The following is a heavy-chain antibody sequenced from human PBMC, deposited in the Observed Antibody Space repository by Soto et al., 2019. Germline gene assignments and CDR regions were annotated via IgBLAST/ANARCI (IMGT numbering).Heavy chain of an antibody. CDR2: IIPIFGTA. D-gene: IGHD3-22*01. CDR1: GGTFSSYA. Sequence: QVQLVQSGAEVKKPGSSVKVSCKASGGTFSSYAISWVRQAPGQGLEWMGGIIPIFGTANYAQKFQGRVTITADKSTSTAYMELSSLRSEDTAVYYCASSYYDDRSADYYYGMDGWGQGTTVTVSS. J-gene: IGHJ6*02. CDR3: ASSYYDDRSADYYYGMDG. V-gene: IGHV1-69*06.